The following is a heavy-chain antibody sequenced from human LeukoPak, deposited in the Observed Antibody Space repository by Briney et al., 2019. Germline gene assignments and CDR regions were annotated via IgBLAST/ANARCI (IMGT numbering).Heavy chain of an antibody. CDR1: GYSFVSYW. CDR3: ARRGYFGSGSYYLDY. D-gene: IGHD3-10*01. Sequence: ESLKISCTGSGYSFVSYWIGWVRQMPGKGLEWMGIIYPGDSDTRYSPSFQGQFTISADKSISTAYLQWSSLKASDTAMYYCARRGYFGSGSYYLDYWGQGTLVTVSS. J-gene: IGHJ4*02. CDR2: IYPGDSDT. V-gene: IGHV5-51*01.